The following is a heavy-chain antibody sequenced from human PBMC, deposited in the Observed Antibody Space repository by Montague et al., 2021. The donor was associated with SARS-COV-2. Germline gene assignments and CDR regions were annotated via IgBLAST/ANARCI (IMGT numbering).Heavy chain of an antibody. V-gene: IGHV4-59*01. Sequence: SETLSLTCTVSGGSISSYYWSWIRQPPGKGLEWIGYIYYSWSTNYNPSLKSRVTISVDTSKNQFSLKLSSVTAADTAVYYCARVRGNTIFGVVIISAFDIGGQGKMVTVSS. CDR1: GGSISSYY. D-gene: IGHD3-3*01. CDR3: ARVRGNTIFGVVIISAFDI. CDR2: IYYSWST. J-gene: IGHJ3*02.